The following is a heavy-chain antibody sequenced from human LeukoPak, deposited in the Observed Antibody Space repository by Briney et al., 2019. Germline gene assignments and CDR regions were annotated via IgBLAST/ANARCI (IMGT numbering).Heavy chain of an antibody. CDR1: GVNFRGYW. Sequence: GGSLRLSCAVSGVNFRGYWMAWVRQAPGKGLEWVANMKQDGSEKYYVDSVKGRFTISRDNAKNSLCLEMNSLRVEDTAVYCCARDLGHTSYDLYDYWGQGTLVTVSS. CDR3: ARDLGHTSYDLYDY. D-gene: IGHD5-12*01. V-gene: IGHV3-7*01. CDR2: MKQDGSEK. J-gene: IGHJ4*02.